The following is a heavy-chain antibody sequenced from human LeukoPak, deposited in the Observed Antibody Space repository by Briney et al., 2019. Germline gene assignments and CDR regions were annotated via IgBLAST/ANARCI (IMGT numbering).Heavy chain of an antibody. CDR1: GGSFSGYY. Sequence: SETLSLTCAVYGGSFSGYYWSWIRQPPGKGLEWIGEINHSGSTNYNPSLKSRVTISVDTSKNQFSLKLSSVTAADTAVYYCAVTYYYDSSGLAYFDYWGQGTLVTVSS. D-gene: IGHD3-22*01. CDR2: INHSGST. V-gene: IGHV4-34*01. J-gene: IGHJ4*02. CDR3: AVTYYYDSSGLAYFDY.